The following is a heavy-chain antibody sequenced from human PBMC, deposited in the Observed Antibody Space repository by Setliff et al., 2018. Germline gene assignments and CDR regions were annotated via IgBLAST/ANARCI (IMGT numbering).Heavy chain of an antibody. CDR1: GGTFSSYG. CDR2: TIPVFGTA. V-gene: IGHV1-69*13. CDR3: ARDRYYNSWSGTSITAPHDAFDI. J-gene: IGHJ3*02. D-gene: IGHD3-3*01. Sequence: ASVKVSCKASGGTFSSYGISWVRQAPGQGLEWMGGTIPVFGTANYAQKFQDRVTITADDSSSTAYMEVSSLRSDDTAVYYCARDRYYNSWSGTSITAPHDAFDIWGQGTMVTVSS.